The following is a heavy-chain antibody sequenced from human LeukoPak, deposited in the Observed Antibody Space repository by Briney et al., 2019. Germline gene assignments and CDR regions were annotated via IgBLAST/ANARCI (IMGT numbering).Heavy chain of an antibody. Sequence: GGSLRLSCAASGFTFSTYEMNWVRQAPGKGLEWLSYISSSGGSIYYADSVKGRFTTSRDNPKNSLYLEMNSLSAEDTAVYYCASRYYYGAGSYYRYWGQGTLVTVSS. CDR3: ASRYYYGAGSYYRY. CDR1: GFTFSTYE. D-gene: IGHD3-10*01. V-gene: IGHV3-48*03. J-gene: IGHJ4*02. CDR2: ISSSGGSI.